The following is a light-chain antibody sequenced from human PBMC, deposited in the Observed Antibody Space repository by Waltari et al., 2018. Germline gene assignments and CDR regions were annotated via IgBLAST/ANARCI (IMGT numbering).Light chain of an antibody. CDR3: QSFDSSLSASV. CDR1: SSNFGAGYD. CDR2: GNT. Sequence: SSNFGAGYDVHWYQQFPGTAPKLLIFGNTNRPSGVPGRFSGSKSGTSASLAIAGLQSEDEAVYYCQSFDSSLSASVFGGGTKLTVV. J-gene: IGLJ3*02. V-gene: IGLV1-40*01.